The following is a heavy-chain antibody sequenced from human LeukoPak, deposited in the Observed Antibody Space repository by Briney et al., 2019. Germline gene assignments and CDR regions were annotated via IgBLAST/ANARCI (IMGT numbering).Heavy chain of an antibody. Sequence: ASVKVSCKASGYTFTSYGISWVRQAPGQGLEWMGWISAYNGNTNYAQKLQGRVTMTTDTSTSTAYMELRSLRSDDTAVYYCARSRDYYGSVSSPPDYWGQGTLVTVSS. D-gene: IGHD3-10*01. V-gene: IGHV1-18*04. CDR2: ISAYNGNT. J-gene: IGHJ4*02. CDR1: GYTFTSYG. CDR3: ARSRDYYGSVSSPPDY.